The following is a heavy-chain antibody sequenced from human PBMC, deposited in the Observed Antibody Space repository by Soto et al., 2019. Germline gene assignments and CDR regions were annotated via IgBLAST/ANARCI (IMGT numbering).Heavy chain of an antibody. D-gene: IGHD3-16*02. CDR2: IYYSGST. CDR1: GGSISSYY. J-gene: IGHJ4*02. Sequence: SETLSLTCTVSGGSISSYYWSWIRQPPGKGLEWIGYIYYSGSTNYNPSLKSRVTISVDTSKNQFSLKLSSVTAADTAVYYCARELSRDYFDYWGQGTLVTVSS. V-gene: IGHV4-59*01. CDR3: ARELSRDYFDY.